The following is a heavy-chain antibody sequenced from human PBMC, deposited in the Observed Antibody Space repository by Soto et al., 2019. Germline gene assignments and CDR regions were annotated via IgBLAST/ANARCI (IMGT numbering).Heavy chain of an antibody. Sequence: QVQLVQSGAEVKKPGSSVKVSCKASGGTFSSYTISWVRQAPGQGLERMGRIIPILGIANYAQKFQGRVTITADKSTSTAYMELSSLRSEDTAVYYCARGQWELQTFDIWGQGTMVTVSS. J-gene: IGHJ3*02. D-gene: IGHD1-26*01. CDR3: ARGQWELQTFDI. V-gene: IGHV1-69*02. CDR2: IIPILGIA. CDR1: GGTFSSYT.